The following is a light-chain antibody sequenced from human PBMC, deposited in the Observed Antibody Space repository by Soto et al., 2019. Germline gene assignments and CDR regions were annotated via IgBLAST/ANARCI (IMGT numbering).Light chain of an antibody. CDR1: QSVSASY. J-gene: IGKJ5*01. V-gene: IGKV3-20*01. Sequence: EIVLTQSPGTLSLSPGERATLSCRASQSVSASYLAWYQQKPGQAPRLLIYAASSRATGIPDRFSASGSGTDFTLTVSRLEPEDFAVYYCQQYGNSPAITFGQGTRLDIK. CDR3: QQYGNSPAIT. CDR2: AAS.